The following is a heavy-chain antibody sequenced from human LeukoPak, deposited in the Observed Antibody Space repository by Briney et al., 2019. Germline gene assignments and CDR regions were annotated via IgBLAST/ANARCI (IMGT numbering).Heavy chain of an antibody. Sequence: SVKVSCKASGYTFTSYGISWVRQAPGQGLEWMGRIIPILGIANYAQKFQGRVTITADKSTSTAYMELSSLRSEDTAVYYCARGHYDILTGYYTKIDYWGQGTLVTVSS. J-gene: IGHJ4*02. D-gene: IGHD3-9*01. CDR3: ARGHYDILTGYYTKIDY. CDR2: IIPILGIA. CDR1: GYTFTSYG. V-gene: IGHV1-69*04.